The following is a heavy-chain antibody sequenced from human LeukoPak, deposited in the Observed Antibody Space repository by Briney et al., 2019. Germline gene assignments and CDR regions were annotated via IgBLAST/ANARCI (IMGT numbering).Heavy chain of an antibody. CDR2: IIPIFGTA. V-gene: IGHV1-69*13. J-gene: IGHJ6*02. Sequence: ASVKVSSKASGGTFSSYAISWVRQAPGQGLEWMGGIIPIFGTANYAQKFQGRVTITADESTSTAYMELSSLRSEDTAVYYCARGGPVGPYYYYGMDVWGQGTTVTVSS. CDR1: GGTFSSYA. CDR3: ARGGPVGPYYYYGMDV.